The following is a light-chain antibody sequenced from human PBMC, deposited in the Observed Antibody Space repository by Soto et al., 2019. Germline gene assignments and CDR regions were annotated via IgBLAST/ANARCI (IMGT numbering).Light chain of an antibody. V-gene: IGKV1-39*01. CDR3: QQSYNSPPIT. Sequence: DIQMTQSPSSLSASVGDRVTITCRAGQNIFSSLNWYQQKPGKAPKLLIYAASSLQSGVPSRFSGSGSGTDFTPTITSLQPEDFATYYCQQSYNSPPITFGQGTRLE. CDR1: QNIFSS. CDR2: AAS. J-gene: IGKJ5*01.